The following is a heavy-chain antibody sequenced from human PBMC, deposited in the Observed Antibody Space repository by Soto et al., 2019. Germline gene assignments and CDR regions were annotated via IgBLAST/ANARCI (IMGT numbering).Heavy chain of an antibody. Sequence: QVQLQESGPGLVKPSQTLSLTCTVSGGSISSGGYYWSWIRQHPGKGLEWIGYIYYSGSTYYNPSLTSRVTISVDTSKTQFSLKLSSVTAADTAVYYCARVCSSTSCYGFDYWGQGTLVTVSS. D-gene: IGHD2-2*01. V-gene: IGHV4-31*03. CDR1: GGSISSGGYY. CDR3: ARVCSSTSCYGFDY. CDR2: IYYSGST. J-gene: IGHJ4*02.